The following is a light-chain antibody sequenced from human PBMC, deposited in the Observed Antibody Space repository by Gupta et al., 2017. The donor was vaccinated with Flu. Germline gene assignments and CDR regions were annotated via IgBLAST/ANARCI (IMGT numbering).Light chain of an antibody. V-gene: IGKV6-21*01. J-gene: IGKJ4*01. Sequence: ELPQAPNFQSVTPKGTVIITCRASQSIGRSLHWYQQKPQQSPKLLIKYASKSFSGVPSRFSGGGSGTDFTLTINSLEAEDAATYYCHQSDSLPLTFGGGTKVEIK. CDR1: QSIGRS. CDR3: HQSDSLPLT. CDR2: YAS.